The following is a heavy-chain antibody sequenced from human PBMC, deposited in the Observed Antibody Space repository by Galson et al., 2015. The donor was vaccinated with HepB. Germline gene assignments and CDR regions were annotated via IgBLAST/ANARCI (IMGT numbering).Heavy chain of an antibody. CDR1: GLPFGRHS. CDR3: AKDHFDCSNGVCPHDALDV. V-gene: IGHV3-48*01. Sequence: SLRLSCAASGLPFGRHSLNWVRQAPGRGLEWLAYISHNSKEIYYADSVEGRFTVSRDNGKKSLYLQMNSLTSEDTATYYCAKDHFDCSNGVCPHDALDVWGQGTMVTGSS. D-gene: IGHD2-8*01. CDR2: ISHNSKEI. J-gene: IGHJ3*01.